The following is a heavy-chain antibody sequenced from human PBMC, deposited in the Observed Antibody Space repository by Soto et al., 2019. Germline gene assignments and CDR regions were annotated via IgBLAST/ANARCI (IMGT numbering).Heavy chain of an antibody. CDR1: GDSINSADYY. CDR3: ARVVQFYDSSGYSFYYFDY. V-gene: IGHV4-30-4*01. Sequence: SETLSLTCTVSGDSINSADYYWSWLRQPPGKGLEWIGYIYYSRSDYYNPSLGRRATMTIDTSRNQFSLNLMSVTAADTAVYYCARVVQFYDSSGYSFYYFDYWGQGALVTVSS. CDR2: IYYSRSD. J-gene: IGHJ4*02. D-gene: IGHD3-22*01.